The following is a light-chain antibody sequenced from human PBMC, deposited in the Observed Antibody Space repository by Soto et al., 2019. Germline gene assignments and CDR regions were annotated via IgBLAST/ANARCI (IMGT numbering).Light chain of an antibody. CDR3: QQYSRSPFT. Sequence: EIVMTQSAGTLSLSPGETATLSCRSSQSVSSNYVAWFHQKHGQAPRLLIYGASSRATGVPDRFSASGSGTDFTLTISRLEPEDFAVYYCQQYSRSPFTFGPGTKGDIK. V-gene: IGKV3-20*01. J-gene: IGKJ3*01. CDR2: GAS. CDR1: QSVSSNY.